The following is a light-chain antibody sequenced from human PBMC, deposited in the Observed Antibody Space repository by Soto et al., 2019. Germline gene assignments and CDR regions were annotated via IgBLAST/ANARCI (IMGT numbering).Light chain of an antibody. J-gene: IGLJ3*02. V-gene: IGLV1-40*01. CDR3: QSYDSSLSGSWV. Sequence: QSVLTQPPSVSGAPGPRVTISCTGNRSNIGAGYDVHWYQQLPGTHPKVLIYGNSNRPSGVPDRFSGSKSGTSASLAITGLQAEDEADYYCQSYDSSLSGSWVFGGGTKLTVL. CDR2: GNS. CDR1: RSNIGAGYD.